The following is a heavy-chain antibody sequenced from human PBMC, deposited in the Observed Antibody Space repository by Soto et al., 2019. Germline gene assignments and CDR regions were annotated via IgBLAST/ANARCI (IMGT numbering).Heavy chain of an antibody. D-gene: IGHD3-10*01. CDR1: GFTFSSYA. J-gene: IGHJ3*01. Sequence: EVQLLDSGGGLVQPGGSLRPSCAASGFTFSSYAMSWVRQAPGKGLEWVSSISGSGGGTYYADSVKGRFTISRDNSKNTLSLQMNSLRAEDTAVYYCAKSRGSGSYFNPSDAFDFWGQGTMVTVSS. CDR2: ISGSGGGT. CDR3: AKSRGSGSYFNPSDAFDF. V-gene: IGHV3-23*01.